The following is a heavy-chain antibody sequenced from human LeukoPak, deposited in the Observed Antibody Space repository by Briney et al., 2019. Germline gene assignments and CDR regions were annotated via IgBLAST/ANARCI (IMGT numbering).Heavy chain of an antibody. CDR1: GYTFTGYY. V-gene: IGHV1-2*06. CDR3: ARSDPIITSGYMDV. Sequence: ASVKVSCKASGYTFTGYYMHWVRQAPGQGLEWMGRINPNSGGTNYAQKFQGRVTMTRDTSISTAYMELSRLRSDDTAVYYCARSDPIITSGYMDVWGKGTTVTVSS. CDR2: INPNSGGT. D-gene: IGHD3-16*01. J-gene: IGHJ6*03.